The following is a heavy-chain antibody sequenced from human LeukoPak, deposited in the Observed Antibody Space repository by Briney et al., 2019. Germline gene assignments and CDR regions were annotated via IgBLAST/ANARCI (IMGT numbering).Heavy chain of an antibody. J-gene: IGHJ4*02. Sequence: GGSLRLSCAASGFTFSSYAMSWVRQAPGKGLEWVSAISGSGGSTYYADSVKGRFTISRDNSKNTLYLQMNSLRAEDTAVYYCAKSHVSTATGTGRYFDYWGQGTLVTVSS. CDR1: GFTFSSYA. CDR3: AKSHVSTATGTGRYFDY. D-gene: IGHD3-9*01. CDR2: ISGSGGST. V-gene: IGHV3-23*01.